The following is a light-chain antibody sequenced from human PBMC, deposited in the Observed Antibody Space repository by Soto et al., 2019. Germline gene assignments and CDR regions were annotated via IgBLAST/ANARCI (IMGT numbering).Light chain of an antibody. J-gene: IGLJ2*01. V-gene: IGLV2-14*01. CDR2: EVS. CDR1: SSDVGGYNY. CDR3: CSYTSSSTLV. Sequence: QSALTQPASVSGSPGQSITISCTGTSSDVGGYNYVSWYQQHPGKAPKLMIYEVSNRPSGVSNRFTGSKSCNTASLTISGLQAEDEADYYCCSYTSSSTLVFGGGTELTVL.